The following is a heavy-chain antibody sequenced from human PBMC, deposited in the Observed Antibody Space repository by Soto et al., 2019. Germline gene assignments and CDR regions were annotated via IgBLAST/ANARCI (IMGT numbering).Heavy chain of an antibody. Sequence: QVQLVQSGTKVKKPGSSVKVSCKASGGTFIIYSFTWVRQAPGLGLEWMGEILPIFGTTNYAQKFQGRVAFAAGAATNKGYVELSSPRSYDTALYLCGSRGGDDALDLWGLGTVVTVSS. CDR3: GSRGGDDALDL. J-gene: IGHJ3*01. V-gene: IGHV1-69*01. CDR2: ILPIFGTT. D-gene: IGHD4-17*01. CDR1: GGTFIIYS.